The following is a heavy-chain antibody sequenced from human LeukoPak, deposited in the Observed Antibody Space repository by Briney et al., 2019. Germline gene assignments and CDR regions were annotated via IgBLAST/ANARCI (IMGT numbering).Heavy chain of an antibody. CDR3: ARVWVELPSWDAFDI. Sequence: ASVKVSCKASGYTFIAYYMHWVRQAPGQGLEWMGWINPYSGGTNYAQKFQDRVTMTRDTSINTAYMELSRLRSDDTAVYYCARVWVELPSWDAFDIWGQGTTVTVSS. J-gene: IGHJ3*02. CDR1: GYTFIAYY. V-gene: IGHV1-2*02. D-gene: IGHD3-10*01. CDR2: INPYSGGT.